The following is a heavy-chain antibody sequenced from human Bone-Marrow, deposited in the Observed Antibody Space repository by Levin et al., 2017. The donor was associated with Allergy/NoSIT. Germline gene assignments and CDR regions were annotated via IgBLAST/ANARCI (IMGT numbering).Heavy chain of an antibody. V-gene: IGHV4-34*01. CDR3: ARGGRWSFSYYFDY. CDR2: INHSGST. J-gene: IGHJ4*02. CDR1: CGSFTGSF. Sequence: SQTLSLPCAVDCGSFTGSFWTWIRQPPGKGLEWIGEINHSGSTKYNPSLTSRVTISVDTSKKEFSLNLSSVTAADTAVFYCARGGRWSFSYYFDYWGQGTRVTVSS. D-gene: IGHD3-10*01.